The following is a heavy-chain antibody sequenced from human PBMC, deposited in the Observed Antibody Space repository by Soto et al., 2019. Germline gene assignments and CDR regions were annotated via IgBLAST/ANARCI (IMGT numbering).Heavy chain of an antibody. J-gene: IGHJ4*02. D-gene: IGHD3-10*01. CDR3: ARDTSRGEYDY. CDR2: INVYNGNT. V-gene: IGHV1-18*01. Sequence: QVQLVQSGAEVKKPGASVKVSCKASGYTFTSYGISWVRQAPGEGLEWMGWINVYNGNTNYAQKLQGRVTMTTDTTTSTAYLDLRSMRSDDTAVYFCARDTSRGEYDYWGQGNLVTVSS. CDR1: GYTFTSYG.